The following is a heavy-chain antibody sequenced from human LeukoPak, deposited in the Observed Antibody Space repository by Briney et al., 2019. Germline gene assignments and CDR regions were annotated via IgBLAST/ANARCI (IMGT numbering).Heavy chain of an antibody. V-gene: IGHV3-23*01. CDR3: AKEYTGTFSPFPSYFDN. Sequence: GGTLRLSCAASGFTFSSYGMSWVRQAPGKGLEWVSYISSRGSSIYYADSVKGRFTISRDNSKNTLYLQMNSLRAEDTAIYYCAKEYTGTFSPFPSYFDNWGQGTLVTVSS. CDR1: GFTFSSYG. J-gene: IGHJ4*02. D-gene: IGHD1-26*01. CDR2: ISSRGSSI.